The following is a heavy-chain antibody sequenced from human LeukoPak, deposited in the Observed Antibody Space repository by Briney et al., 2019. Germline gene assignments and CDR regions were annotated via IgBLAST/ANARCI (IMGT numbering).Heavy chain of an antibody. V-gene: IGHV3-66*04. J-gene: IGHJ5*02. CDR3: ARLVTGTTVINSGWFDP. D-gene: IGHD4-23*01. Sequence: PGGSLRLSCAASGITVSGNYMAWVRQAPGEGLEWASVIYSGGNTYHADSVKGRFSISRDNSKNTVYLKMNGLRVEDTAVYYCARLVTGTTVINSGWFDPWGRGTLVTVSS. CDR1: GITVSGNY. CDR2: IYSGGNT.